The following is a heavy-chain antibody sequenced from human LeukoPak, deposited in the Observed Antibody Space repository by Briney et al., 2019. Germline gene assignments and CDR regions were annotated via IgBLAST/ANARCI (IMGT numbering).Heavy chain of an antibody. CDR1: GDSISSGAYS. J-gene: IGHJ5*02. CDR3: ARELWFANAPGSWLDP. CDR2: IFHSGSS. D-gene: IGHD3-10*01. V-gene: IGHV4-30-2*01. Sequence: PSQTLSLTCVVFGDSISSGAYSWSWIRQPPGKGLDWIGYIFHSGSSFYNPSLKSRVTISVDNSKNQFSLRLSSVTAADTAVYYCARELWFANAPGSWLDPWGQGTLVTVSS.